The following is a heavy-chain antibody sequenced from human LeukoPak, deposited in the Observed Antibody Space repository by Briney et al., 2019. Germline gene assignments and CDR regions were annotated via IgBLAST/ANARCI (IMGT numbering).Heavy chain of an antibody. CDR3: ARDSKGGSYEDY. V-gene: IGHV3-7*01. CDR1: GFTFSSYW. D-gene: IGHD1-26*01. J-gene: IGHJ4*02. CDR2: IKQDGSEK. Sequence: QPGRSLRLSCAASGFTFSSYWMSWVRQAPGKGLEWVANIKQDGSEKYYVDSVKGRFTISRDNAKNSLYLQMNSLRAEDTAAYYCARDSKGGSYEDYWGQGTLVTVSS.